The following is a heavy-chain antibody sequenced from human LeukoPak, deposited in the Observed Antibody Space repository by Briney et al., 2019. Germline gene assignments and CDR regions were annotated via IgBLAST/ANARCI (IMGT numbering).Heavy chain of an antibody. CDR3: ARGGGYDEYYYYYYMDV. J-gene: IGHJ6*03. V-gene: IGHV4-38-2*01. D-gene: IGHD5-12*01. CDR2: IYHSGST. Sequence: SETLSLTCAVSGYSISSGYYWGWIRQPPGKGLEWIGSIYHSGSTYYNPSLESRVTISVDTSKNQFSLKLSSVTAADTAVYYCARGGGYDEYYYYYYMDVWGKGTTVTVSS. CDR1: GYSISSGYY.